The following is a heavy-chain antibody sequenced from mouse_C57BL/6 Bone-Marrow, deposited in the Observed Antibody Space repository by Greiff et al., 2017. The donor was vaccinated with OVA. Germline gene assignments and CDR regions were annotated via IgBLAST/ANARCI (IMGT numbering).Heavy chain of an antibody. CDR3: ARLLWDY. CDR1: GFTFSSYG. J-gene: IGHJ2*01. V-gene: IGHV5-6*01. D-gene: IGHD1-1*02. CDR2: ISSGGSYT. Sequence: VQLQQSGGDLVKPGGSLKLSCAASGFTFSSYGMSWVRQTPDKRLEWVATISSGGSYTYYPDSVKGRFTISRDNAKNTLYLQMSSLKSEDTAMYYCARLLWDYWGQGTTLTVSS.